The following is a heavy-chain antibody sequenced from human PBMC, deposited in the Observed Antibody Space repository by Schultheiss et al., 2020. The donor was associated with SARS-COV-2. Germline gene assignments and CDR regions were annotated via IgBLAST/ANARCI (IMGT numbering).Heavy chain of an antibody. J-gene: IGHJ4*02. CDR2: ISAYNGNT. D-gene: IGHD3-22*01. CDR3: VREYFDSSGYYTDY. V-gene: IGHV1-18*01. Sequence: ASVKVSCKASGYTFTSYGISWVRQAPGQGLEWMGWISAYNGNTYYAQKLQGRVTMTTDTSTSTAYMEVRSLRSDDTAVYYCVREYFDSSGYYTDYWGQGTLVTVSS. CDR1: GYTFTSYG.